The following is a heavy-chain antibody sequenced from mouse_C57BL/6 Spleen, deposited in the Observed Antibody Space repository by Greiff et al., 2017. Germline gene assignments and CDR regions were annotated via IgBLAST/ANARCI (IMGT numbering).Heavy chain of an antibody. J-gene: IGHJ3*01. CDR2: INPNNGGT. Sequence: EVQLQQSGPELVKPGASVKMSCKASGYTFTDYNMHWVKQSHGKSLEWIGYINPNNGGTSYNQKFKGTATLTVNKSSSTAYMELRSLTSEDSAVYYCARALYYYGSSLFAYWGQGTLVTVSA. D-gene: IGHD1-1*01. CDR1: GYTFTDYN. CDR3: ARALYYYGSSLFAY. V-gene: IGHV1-22*01.